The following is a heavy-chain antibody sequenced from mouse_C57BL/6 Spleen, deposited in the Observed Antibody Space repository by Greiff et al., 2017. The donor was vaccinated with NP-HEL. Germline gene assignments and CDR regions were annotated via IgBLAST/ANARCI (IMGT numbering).Heavy chain of an antibody. J-gene: IGHJ2*01. CDR3: ARWWHYGNCVVFFDY. D-gene: IGHD2-1*01. CDR2: IYPGDGGT. Sequence: QVQLQQSGAELVKPGASVKISCKASGYAFSSYWMNWVKQRPGKGLEWIGQIYPGDGGTNYNGKFKGKATLTADKSSSTAYMQLSSLTSEDSAVYFCARWWHYGNCVVFFDYWGQGTTLTVSS. V-gene: IGHV1-80*01. CDR1: GYAFSSYW.